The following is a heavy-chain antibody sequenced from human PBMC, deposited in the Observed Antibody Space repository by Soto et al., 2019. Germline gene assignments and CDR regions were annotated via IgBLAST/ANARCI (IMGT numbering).Heavy chain of an antibody. V-gene: IGHV3-33*01. J-gene: IGHJ3*02. CDR2: IWYDGSNK. D-gene: IGHD4-17*01. CDR3: ASSSDGDYVKGAFDI. Sequence: GGSLRLSCAASGFTFSSYGMHWVRQAPGKGLEWVAVIWYDGSNKYYADSVKGRFTISRDNSKNTLYLQMNSLRAEDTAVYYCASSSDGDYVKGAFDIWGQGTMVTVSS. CDR1: GFTFSSYG.